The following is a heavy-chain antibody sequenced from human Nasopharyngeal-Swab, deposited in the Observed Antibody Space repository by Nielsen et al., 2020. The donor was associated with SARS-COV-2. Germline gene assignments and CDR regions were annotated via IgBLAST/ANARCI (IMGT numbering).Heavy chain of an antibody. Sequence: ASVKVSCKASGYTFTSYGISWVRQAPGQGLEWMGWISAYNGNTNYAQKLRGRVTMTTDTSTSTAYMELRSLRSDDTAVYYCARGALGYCSSTSCITAFDYWGQGSLVTVSS. J-gene: IGHJ4*02. CDR3: ARGALGYCSSTSCITAFDY. CDR2: ISAYNGNT. D-gene: IGHD2-2*01. CDR1: GYTFTSYG. V-gene: IGHV1-18*04.